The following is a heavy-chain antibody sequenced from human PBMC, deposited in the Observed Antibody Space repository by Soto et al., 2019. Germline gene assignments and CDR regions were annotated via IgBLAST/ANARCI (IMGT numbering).Heavy chain of an antibody. CDR3: AKDRTRDYDYVWGSYRQDPLY. Sequence: EVQLLESGGGLVQPGGSLRLSCAASGFTFSSYAMSWVRQAPGKGLEWVSAISGSGGSTYYADSVKGRFTISRDNSKNTLYLQMNSQRAEDTAVYYCAKDRTRDYDYVWGSYRQDPLYWGQGTLVTVSS. D-gene: IGHD3-16*02. CDR1: GFTFSSYA. J-gene: IGHJ4*02. V-gene: IGHV3-23*01. CDR2: ISGSGGST.